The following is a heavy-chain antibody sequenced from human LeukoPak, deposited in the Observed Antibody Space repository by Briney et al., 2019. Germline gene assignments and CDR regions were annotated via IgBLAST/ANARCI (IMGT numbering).Heavy chain of an antibody. J-gene: IGHJ4*02. V-gene: IGHV1-18*01. CDR2: ISAYNGNT. Sequence: ASVKVSCKASGYTFTSYGISWVRQAPGQGLEWMGWISAYNGNTNYAQKLQGRVTMTTDTSTSTAYMELRSLRSDDTAVYYCARVSPPGGGIYYGYYFDYCGQGTLVTVSS. D-gene: IGHD1-26*01. CDR3: ARVSPPGGGIYYGYYFDY. CDR1: GYTFTSYG.